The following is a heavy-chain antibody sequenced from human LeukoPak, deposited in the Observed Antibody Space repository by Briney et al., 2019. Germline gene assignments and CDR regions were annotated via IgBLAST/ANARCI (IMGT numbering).Heavy chain of an antibody. J-gene: IGHJ4*02. CDR3: ARSYYYDSSGYAGLDY. CDR2: IYPGDSDT. V-gene: IGHV5-51*01. Sequence: GESLRISCKGSGYSFTSYWIGWVCQMPGKGLEWMGIIYPGDSDTRYSPSFQGQVTISADKSISTAYLQWSSLKASDTAMYYCARSYYYDSSGYAGLDYWGQGTLVTVSS. CDR1: GYSFTSYW. D-gene: IGHD3-22*01.